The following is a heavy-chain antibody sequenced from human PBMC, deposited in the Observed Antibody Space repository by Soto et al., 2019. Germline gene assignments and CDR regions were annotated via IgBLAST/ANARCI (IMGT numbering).Heavy chain of an antibody. D-gene: IGHD3-10*01. CDR1: GGSFSGYY. J-gene: IGHJ6*02. CDR3: ARGPAGGRKIYYYYYGMDV. CDR2: INHSGST. Sequence: SLTCAVYGGSFSGYYWSWIRQPPGKGLEWIGEINHSGSTNYNPSLKSRVTISVDTSKNQFSLKLSSVTAADTAVYYCARGPAGGRKIYYYYYGMDVWGQGTTVTVSS. V-gene: IGHV4-34*01.